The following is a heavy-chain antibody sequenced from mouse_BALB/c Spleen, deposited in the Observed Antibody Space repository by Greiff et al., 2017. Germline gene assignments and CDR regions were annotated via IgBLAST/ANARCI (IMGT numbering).Heavy chain of an antibody. D-gene: IGHD2-1*01. CDR1: GFTFSSYA. CDR2: ISSGGST. J-gene: IGHJ4*01. V-gene: IGHV5-6-5*01. CDR3: AREDGKSYAMDY. Sequence: EVQLVESGGGLVKPGGSLKLSCAASGFTFSSYAMSWVRQTPEKRLEWVASISSGGSTYYPDSVKGRFTISRDNARNILYLQMSSLRSEDTAMYYCAREDGKSYAMDYWGQGTSVTVSS.